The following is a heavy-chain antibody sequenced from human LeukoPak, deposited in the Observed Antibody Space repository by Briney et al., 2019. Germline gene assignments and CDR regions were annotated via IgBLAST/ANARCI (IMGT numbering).Heavy chain of an antibody. V-gene: IGHV3-21*01. Sequence: GRSLRLSCTASGFSFSEHGMHWVRQAPGKGLEWVSSISSSSSYIYYADSVKGRFTISRDNAKNSLYLQMNSLRAEDTAVYYCARDEGWLQLGFDYWGQGTLVTVSS. CDR3: ARDEGWLQLGFDY. CDR2: ISSSSSYI. CDR1: GFSFSEHG. J-gene: IGHJ4*02. D-gene: IGHD5-12*01.